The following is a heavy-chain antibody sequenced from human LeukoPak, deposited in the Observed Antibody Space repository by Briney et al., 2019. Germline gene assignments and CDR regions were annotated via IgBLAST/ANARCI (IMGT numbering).Heavy chain of an antibody. Sequence: PSETLSLTCTVSGGPISSYYWSWIRQPPGKGLEWIGYIYYSGSTNYNPSLKSRVTISVDTSKNQFSLKLSSVTAADTAVYYCARVGDKFDYWGQGTLVTVSS. J-gene: IGHJ4*02. CDR1: GGPISSYY. CDR2: IYYSGST. V-gene: IGHV4-59*01. CDR3: ARVGDKFDY. D-gene: IGHD3-10*01.